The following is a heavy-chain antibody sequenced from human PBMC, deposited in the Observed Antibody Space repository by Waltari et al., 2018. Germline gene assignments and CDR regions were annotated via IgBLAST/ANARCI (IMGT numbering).Heavy chain of an antibody. D-gene: IGHD3-9*01. CDR2: IIPIFGTA. J-gene: IGHJ4*02. V-gene: IGHV1-69*01. Sequence: GQGLEWMGGIIPIFGTANYAQKFQGRVTITADESTSTAYMELSSLRSEDTAVYYCARGRRGYTLSYYDILTGYSSPFDYWGQGTLVTVSS. CDR3: ARGRRGYTLSYYDILTGYSSPFDY.